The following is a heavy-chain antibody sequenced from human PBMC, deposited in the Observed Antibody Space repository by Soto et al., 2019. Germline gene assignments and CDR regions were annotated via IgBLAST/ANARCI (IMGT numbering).Heavy chain of an antibody. J-gene: IGHJ3*02. V-gene: IGHV4-30-4*01. CDR1: GGSISSGDYY. CDR3: ARGDSSGYYYGYPGAFDI. Sequence: LSLTCTVSGGSISSGDYYWSWIRQPPGKGLEWIGYIYYSGSTYYNPSLKSRVTISVGTSKNQFSLKLSSVTAADTAVYYCARGDSSGYYYGYPGAFDIWGQGTMVTVSS. CDR2: IYYSGST. D-gene: IGHD3-22*01.